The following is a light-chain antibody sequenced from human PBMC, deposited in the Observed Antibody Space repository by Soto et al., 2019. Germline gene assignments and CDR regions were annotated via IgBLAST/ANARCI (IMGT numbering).Light chain of an antibody. J-gene: IGLJ1*01. CDR1: YNNVAACKH. Sequence: QSVLAHPAAGSAAPGKSISISFLETYNNVAACKHVFWYEQHPCKTPKLIIYAARNPPSAMSHLFSRTTSGNTASLTVSWIQADDEADYYRSTYTRSSTLTIFGSGTQVTV. V-gene: IGLV2-14*01. CDR2: AAR. CDR3: STYTRSSTLTI.